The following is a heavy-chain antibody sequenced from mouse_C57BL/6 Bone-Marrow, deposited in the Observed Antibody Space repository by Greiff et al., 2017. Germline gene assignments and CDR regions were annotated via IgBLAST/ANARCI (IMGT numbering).Heavy chain of an antibody. CDR3: ARYYGNLDY. CDR1: GYTFTDYY. CDR2: IYPGSGNT. J-gene: IGHJ2*01. D-gene: IGHD2-1*01. V-gene: IGHV1-76*01. Sequence: QVQLQQSGAELVRPGASVKLSCKASGYTFTDYYINWVKQRPGQGLEWIARIYPGSGNTYYNEKFKGKATLTAEKSSSTAYMQLSSLTSEDSAVYFCARYYGNLDYWGQGTTLTVSS.